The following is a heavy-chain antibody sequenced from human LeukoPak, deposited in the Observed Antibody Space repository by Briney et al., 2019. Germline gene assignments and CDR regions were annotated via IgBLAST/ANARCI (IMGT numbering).Heavy chain of an antibody. CDR2: ISSSSSYI. Sequence: PGGSLRLSCAASGFTFSSYSMNWVRQAPGKGLEWVSSISSSSSYIYYADSVKGRFTISRDNAKNSLYLQMNSLRDEDTALYFCARDNFSLARASGMDVWGQGTTVTVAS. CDR3: ARDNFSLARASGMDV. J-gene: IGHJ6*02. D-gene: IGHD1-1*01. CDR1: GFTFSSYS. V-gene: IGHV3-21*01.